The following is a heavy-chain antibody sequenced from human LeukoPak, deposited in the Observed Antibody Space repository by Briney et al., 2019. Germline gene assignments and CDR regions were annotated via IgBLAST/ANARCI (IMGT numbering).Heavy chain of an antibody. J-gene: IGHJ6*03. D-gene: IGHD4-11*01. CDR2: IKSKIDGGKY. Sequence: PGWSLRLSCAASGFTFSSDCMQWVGQEPPREREWVGRIKSKIDGGKYNYAAPVKGRFTISRDDSKNTLYLKMNSLKPEDTAVYCCTTDHQTTVSPYYYYYYMDVWGKGTTVTVSS. CDR3: TTDHQTTVSPYYYYYYMDV. CDR1: GFTFSSDC. V-gene: IGHV3-15*07.